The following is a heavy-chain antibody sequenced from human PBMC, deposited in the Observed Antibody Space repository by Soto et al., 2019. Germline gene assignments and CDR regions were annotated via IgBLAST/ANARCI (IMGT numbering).Heavy chain of an antibody. Sequence: GASVKVSCKASGYTFTSYAMHWVRQAPGQRLEWMGWINAGNGNTKYSQKFQGRVTITRDTSASTAYMELSSLRSEDTAVYYCARRYGITGTIDYWGQGTLVTVS. CDR2: INAGNGNT. CDR1: GYTFTSYA. D-gene: IGHD1-7*01. CDR3: ARRYGITGTIDY. V-gene: IGHV1-3*01. J-gene: IGHJ4*02.